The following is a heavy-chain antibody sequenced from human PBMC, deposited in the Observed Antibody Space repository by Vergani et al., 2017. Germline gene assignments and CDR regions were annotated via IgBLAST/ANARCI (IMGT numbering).Heavy chain of an antibody. J-gene: IGHJ4*02. D-gene: IGHD1-26*01. Sequence: QVHLVESGGGVVQPGRSLRLSCAASGCTFSTYAMHWVRQAPGKGLQWVAVISYDGSNNYSADSVKGRFTISRDNSKNTLYLQMNSLRAEDTAVYYCARDRPYSGSYLFDYWGQGTLVTVSS. CDR2: ISYDGSNN. CDR3: ARDRPYSGSYLFDY. V-gene: IGHV3-30-3*01. CDR1: GCTFSTYA.